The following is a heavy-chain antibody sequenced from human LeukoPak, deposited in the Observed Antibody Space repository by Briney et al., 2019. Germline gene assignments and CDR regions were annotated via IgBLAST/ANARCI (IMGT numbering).Heavy chain of an antibody. V-gene: IGHV4-38-2*02. CDR2: VYHSGSI. J-gene: IGHJ4*02. CDR1: GDSLVSGHY. CDR3: ARDSRISAAGRGLYYFDY. Sequence: SETLSLTCTVSGDSLVSGHYWGWIRQPPGQGLEWVGSVYHSGSIYYNPSLKSRVIMSVDTSKNQFSLKLSSVTAADTAVYYCARDSRISAAGRGLYYFDYWGQGTLVTVSS. D-gene: IGHD6-13*01.